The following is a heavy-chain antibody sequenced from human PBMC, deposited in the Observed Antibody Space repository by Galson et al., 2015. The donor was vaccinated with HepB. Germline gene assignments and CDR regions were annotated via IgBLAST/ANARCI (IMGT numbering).Heavy chain of an antibody. CDR1: GGTFNSYI. V-gene: IGHV1-69*02. CDR2: IIPVFNVT. CDR3: ATPLTHDEFGY. Sequence: SVKVSCKASGGTFNSYIINWVRQTPGQGLEWMGRIIPVFNVTSYAQKSQGRVTMTADRSTSTGYMELSSLRSDDTALYYCATPLTHDEFGYWGQGTLVTVSS. J-gene: IGHJ4*02. D-gene: IGHD1-1*01.